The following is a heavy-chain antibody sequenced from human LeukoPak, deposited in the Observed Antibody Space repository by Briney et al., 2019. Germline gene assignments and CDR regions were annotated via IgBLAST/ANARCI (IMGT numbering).Heavy chain of an antibody. CDR1: GLTFSSYS. D-gene: IGHD2-2*01. J-gene: IGHJ4*02. Sequence: GGSLRLPCAASGLTFSSYSMNWVRQAPGKGLEWVSSISSSSSYIYYADSVKGRFTISRDNAENSLYLQMNSLRAEDTAVYYCAREDQRVRLFDHWGQGTLVPVSS. CDR2: ISSSSSYI. V-gene: IGHV3-21*01. CDR3: AREDQRVRLFDH.